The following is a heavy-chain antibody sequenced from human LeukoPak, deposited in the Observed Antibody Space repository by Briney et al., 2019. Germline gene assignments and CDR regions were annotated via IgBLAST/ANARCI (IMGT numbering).Heavy chain of an antibody. V-gene: IGHV1-18*01. CDR1: GYSFISYG. Sequence: GAPVKVSCKASGYSFISYGISWVRQAPGQGLEWMGWISAYNGNINYAQKLQGRVTMTTDTSTSTAYMELRSLRSDDTAVYYCARMGRDGYNVDYWGQGTLVTVSS. CDR3: ARMGRDGYNVDY. D-gene: IGHD5-24*01. CDR2: ISAYNGNI. J-gene: IGHJ4*02.